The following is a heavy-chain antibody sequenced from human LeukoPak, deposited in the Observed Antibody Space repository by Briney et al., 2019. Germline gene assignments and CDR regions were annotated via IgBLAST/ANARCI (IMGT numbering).Heavy chain of an antibody. CDR2: INRSGST. J-gene: IGHJ4*02. Sequence: SETLSLTCTVSGGSISSYYWSWIRQPPGKGLEWIGEINRSGSTNYNPSLKSRVTISVDTSKNQFSLKLSSVTAADTAVYYCARHPLWFGEARDDYRGQGTLVTVSS. CDR3: ARHPLWFGEARDDY. D-gene: IGHD3-10*01. V-gene: IGHV4-34*01. CDR1: GGSISSYY.